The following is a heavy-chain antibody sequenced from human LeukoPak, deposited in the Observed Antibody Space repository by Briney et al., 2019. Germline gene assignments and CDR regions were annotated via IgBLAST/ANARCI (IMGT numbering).Heavy chain of an antibody. Sequence: SVKVSCKASGGTFSSYAISWVRQAPGQGLEWMGGIIPIFGTANYAQKFQGRVTITADKSTSTAYMELSSLRSEDTAVYYCARDLGRICGGDCRGAFDIWGQGTMVTVSS. D-gene: IGHD2-21*02. CDR2: IIPIFGTA. CDR1: GGTFSSYA. J-gene: IGHJ3*02. V-gene: IGHV1-69*06. CDR3: ARDLGRICGGDCRGAFDI.